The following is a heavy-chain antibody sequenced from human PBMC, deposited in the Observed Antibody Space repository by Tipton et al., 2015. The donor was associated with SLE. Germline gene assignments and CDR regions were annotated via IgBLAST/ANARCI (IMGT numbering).Heavy chain of an antibody. J-gene: IGHJ4*02. D-gene: IGHD3-10*01. V-gene: IGHV3-43*02. Sequence: SLRLSCAASGFTFDDCAMHWVRQPPGKGLEWVSLISGDGGGTYYADSVKGRFTISRDNSKNSLHLQMNSLRTEDTALYYCAKDWGSYGSGSYAYWGQGTLVTVSS. CDR1: GFTFDDCA. CDR3: AKDWGSYGSGSYAY. CDR2: ISGDGGGT.